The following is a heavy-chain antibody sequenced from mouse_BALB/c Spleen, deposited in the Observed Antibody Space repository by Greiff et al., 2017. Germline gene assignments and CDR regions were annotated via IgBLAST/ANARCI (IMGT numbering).Heavy chain of an antibody. J-gene: IGHJ2*01. CDR1: GYTFTSYL. CDR2: INPSNGRT. V-gene: IGHV1S81*02. CDR3: ARAGLGY. D-gene: IGHD2-4*01. Sequence: VQLQQPGAELVKPGASVKLSCKASGYTFTSYLMHWVKQRPGQGLEWIGEINPSNGRTNYNEKFKSKATLTVDKSSSTAYMQLSSLTSEDSAVYYCARAGLGYWGQGTTLTVSS.